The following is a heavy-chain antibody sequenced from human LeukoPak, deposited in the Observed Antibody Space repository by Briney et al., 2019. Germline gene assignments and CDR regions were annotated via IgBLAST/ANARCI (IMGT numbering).Heavy chain of an antibody. CDR2: INYSGST. CDR1: SESFSGYF. J-gene: IGHJ5*02. CDR3: AKDRSAARMIVPGGYFDP. Sequence: SETLSLTCAIYSESFSGYFWSWIRQPPGKGLEWIGEINYSGSTNYNPSLKSRVTISVDTSKNQFSLKLSSVTAEDSAVYYCAKDRSAARMIVPGGYFDPWGQGTLVTVSS. D-gene: IGHD3-22*01. V-gene: IGHV4-34*01.